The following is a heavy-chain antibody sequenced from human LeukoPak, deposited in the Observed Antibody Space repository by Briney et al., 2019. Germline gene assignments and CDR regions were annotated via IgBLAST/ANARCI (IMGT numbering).Heavy chain of an antibody. Sequence: GASVKVSCKASGYAFTSYGISWVREAPGQGLEWMGWISAYNGNTNYAQKLRGRVTMTTDRSTSTAYMELRSLRSDYTAVYYCARAQWLVRGSVDYWGQGTLVTVSS. D-gene: IGHD6-19*01. V-gene: IGHV1-18*01. J-gene: IGHJ4*02. CDR1: GYAFTSYG. CDR3: ARAQWLVRGSVDY. CDR2: ISAYNGNT.